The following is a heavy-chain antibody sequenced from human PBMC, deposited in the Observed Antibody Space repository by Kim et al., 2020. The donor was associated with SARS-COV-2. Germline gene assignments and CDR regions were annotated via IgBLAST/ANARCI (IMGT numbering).Heavy chain of an antibody. CDR3: ARERPGSGITIFGVVMGAAFDI. J-gene: IGHJ3*02. Sequence: GGSLRLSCAASGFTFSSYSMNWVRQAPGKGLEWVSSISSSSSYIYYADSVKGRFTISRDNAKNSLYLQMNSLRAEDTAVYYCARERPGSGITIFGVVMGAAFDIWGQGTMVTVSS. D-gene: IGHD3-3*01. CDR2: ISSSSSYI. V-gene: IGHV3-21*01. CDR1: GFTFSSYS.